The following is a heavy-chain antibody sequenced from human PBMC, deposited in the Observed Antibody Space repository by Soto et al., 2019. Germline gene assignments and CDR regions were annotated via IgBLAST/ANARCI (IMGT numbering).Heavy chain of an antibody. D-gene: IGHD6-13*01. CDR2: ISAYNGNT. CDR3: ARDSDSSTPYYYGMDV. V-gene: IGHV1-18*04. CDR1: GYTFTSYY. Sequence: ASVKVSCKASGYTFTSYYMHWVRQAPGQGLEWMGWISAYNGNTNYAQKLQGRVTMTTDTSTSTAYMELRSLRSDDTAVYYCARDSDSSTPYYYGMDVWGQGTTVTVSS. J-gene: IGHJ6*02.